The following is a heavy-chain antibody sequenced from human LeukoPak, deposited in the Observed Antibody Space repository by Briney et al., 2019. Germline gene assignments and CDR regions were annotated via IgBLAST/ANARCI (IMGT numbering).Heavy chain of an antibody. V-gene: IGHV3-30*18. CDR1: GFTFSSYG. CDR3: AKDVAVLLDAFDI. D-gene: IGHD2-15*01. J-gene: IGHJ3*02. Sequence: GGSLRLSCAASGFTFSSYGMHWVRQAPGKGLEWVAVISYDGSNKYYADSVKGRFTIPRDNSKNTLYLQMNSLRAEDTAVYYCAKDVAVLLDAFDIWGQGTMVTVSS. CDR2: ISYDGSNK.